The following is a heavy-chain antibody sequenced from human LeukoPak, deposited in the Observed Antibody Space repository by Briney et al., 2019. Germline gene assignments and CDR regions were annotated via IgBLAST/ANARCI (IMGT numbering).Heavy chain of an antibody. CDR1: GFTFSLYW. D-gene: IGHD2-2*01. V-gene: IGHV3-7*01. Sequence: PGGSLRLSCAASGFTFSLYWMTWVRQVPGKGLEWVANIKQDGSEKYYEASVKGRFTISRDNVKNSLYLQMDSLRAEDTAVYYCAREARNCSRSTNCYAEGYFQHWGQGTLVTISS. J-gene: IGHJ1*01. CDR3: AREARNCSRSTNCYAEGYFQH. CDR2: IKQDGSEK.